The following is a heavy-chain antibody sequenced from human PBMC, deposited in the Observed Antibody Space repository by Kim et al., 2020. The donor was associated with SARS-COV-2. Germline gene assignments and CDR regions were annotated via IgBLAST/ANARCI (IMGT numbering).Heavy chain of an antibody. Sequence: SVKVSCKASGGTFSSYAISWVRQAPGQGLEWMGGIIPIFGTANYAQKFQGRVTITADKSTSTAYMELSSLRSEDTAVYYCARAQWIQPLLAPYYFDYWGQGTLVTVSS. CDR1: GGTFSSYA. D-gene: IGHD5-18*01. CDR3: ARAQWIQPLLAPYYFDY. CDR2: IIPIFGTA. V-gene: IGHV1-69*06. J-gene: IGHJ4*02.